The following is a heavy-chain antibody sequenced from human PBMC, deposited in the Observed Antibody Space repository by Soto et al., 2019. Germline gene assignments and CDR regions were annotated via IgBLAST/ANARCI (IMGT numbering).Heavy chain of an antibody. CDR2: ISYDGSNK. V-gene: IGHV3-30-3*01. CDR1: GFTFSSYA. Sequence: QVQLVESGGGVVQPGRSLRLSCAASGFTFSSYAMHWVRQAPGKGLEWVAVISYDGSNKYYADSVKGRFTISRDNSKNTLYLQMNSLRAEDTAVYYCARGVTAVAEPTTGYWGQGTLVTVSS. J-gene: IGHJ4*02. CDR3: ARGVTAVAEPTTGY. D-gene: IGHD6-19*01.